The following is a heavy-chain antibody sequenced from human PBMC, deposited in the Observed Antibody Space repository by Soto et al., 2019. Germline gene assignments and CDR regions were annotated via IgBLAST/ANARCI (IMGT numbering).Heavy chain of an antibody. CDR2: ISGSGGST. CDR1: GFTFSSYA. V-gene: IGHV3-23*01. D-gene: IGHD2-8*01. J-gene: IGHJ3*01. Sequence: VGSLRLSCAASGFTFSSYAMSRVRQAPGKGLEWVSAISGSGGSTYYADSVKGRFTISRDNSKNTLYLQMNSLRAEDTAVYYCAKDTPRGYCTNGVCHLWGQGTMVTVSS. CDR3: AKDTPRGYCTNGVCHL.